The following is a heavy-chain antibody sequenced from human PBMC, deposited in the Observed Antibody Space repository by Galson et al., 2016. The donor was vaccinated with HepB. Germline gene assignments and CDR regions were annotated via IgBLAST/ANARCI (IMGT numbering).Heavy chain of an antibody. V-gene: IGHV3-15*01. CDR2: IKSKVNGGTT. CDR1: GFAFSNAW. J-gene: IGHJ4*02. D-gene: IGHD1-26*01. CDR3: TDGRSY. Sequence: SLRLSCAASGFAFSNAWMSWVRQAPGEGLEWVGHIKSKVNGGTTDYAAPVKGRFTISRDDSKNTLYLQLNSLKTEATAGYYCTDGRSYWGQGTLVTVSS.